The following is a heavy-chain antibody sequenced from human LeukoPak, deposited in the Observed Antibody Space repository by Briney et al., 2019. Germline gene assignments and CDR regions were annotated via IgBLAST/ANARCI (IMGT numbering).Heavy chain of an antibody. Sequence: SETLSLTCAVSGGSISSSNWWSWVRQPPGKGLEWIGNIYYSGSTYYNPSLKSRLTISVDTSKNQFSLKLSSVTAADTALYYCARSSSWYYFYMDVWGKGTTVTVSS. CDR3: ARSSSWYYFYMDV. CDR2: IYYSGST. D-gene: IGHD6-13*01. V-gene: IGHV4-4*02. J-gene: IGHJ6*03. CDR1: GGSISSSNW.